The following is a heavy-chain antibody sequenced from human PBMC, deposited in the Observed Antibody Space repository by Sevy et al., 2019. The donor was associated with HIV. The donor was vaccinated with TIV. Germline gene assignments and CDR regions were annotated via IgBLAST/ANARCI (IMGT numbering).Heavy chain of an antibody. D-gene: IGHD3-10*01. CDR3: AREGSVTMVRGGFISREDRYHYYGMDV. CDR1: GYTFTSYY. CDR2: INPSGGST. V-gene: IGHV1-46*01. Sequence: ALVKVSCKASGYTFTSYYIHWVRQAPGQGLEWMGIINPSGGSTTFAQKFQGRVTMTRDTSTSTVYIELSSLRSEDTAVYYWAREGSVTMVRGGFISREDRYHYYGMDVWGQGTTVTVSS. J-gene: IGHJ6*02.